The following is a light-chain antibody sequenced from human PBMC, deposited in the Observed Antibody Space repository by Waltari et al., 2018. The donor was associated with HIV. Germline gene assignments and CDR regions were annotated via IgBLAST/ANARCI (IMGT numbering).Light chain of an antibody. CDR3: SSYSGSNTLV. CDR2: DVN. CDR1: SSDVGGYNY. J-gene: IGLJ2*01. V-gene: IGLV2-8*01. Sequence: QSALTQPPSASGSPGQAVTIPRPGTSSDVGGYNYVSWYQQLPGRAPKLMIYDVNKRPSRVPDRFSGSKSGNTASLTVSGLQAEDEADYFCSSYSGSNTLVFGGGTKLTVL.